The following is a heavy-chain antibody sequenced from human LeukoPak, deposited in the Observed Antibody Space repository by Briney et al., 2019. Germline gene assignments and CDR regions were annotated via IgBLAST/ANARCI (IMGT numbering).Heavy chain of an antibody. CDR1: GCSISSYY. D-gene: IGHD6-13*01. Sequence: SETLSLTCTVSGCSISSYYWSWIRQPAGKGLEWIGRIYTSGSTNYNPSLKSRVTMSVDTSKNQFSLKLSSVTAADTAVYYCARHRRYSSSWFPLDFDYWGQGTLVTVSS. V-gene: IGHV4-4*07. J-gene: IGHJ4*02. CDR2: IYTSGST. CDR3: ARHRRYSSSWFPLDFDY.